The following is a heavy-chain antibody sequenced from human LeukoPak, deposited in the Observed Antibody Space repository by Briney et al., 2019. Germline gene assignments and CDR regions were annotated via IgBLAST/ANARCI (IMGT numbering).Heavy chain of an antibody. J-gene: IGHJ4*02. CDR1: GYSFTSYW. CDR3: ARPHYYDSSGYYLADY. CDR2: IYPGDSDT. D-gene: IGHD3-22*01. V-gene: IGHV5-51*01. Sequence: GESLKISCKGSGYSFTSYWIGWVRQMPGKGLEWMGIIYPGDSDTRYSPSFQGQVTISADKSISTAYLQWSSLKASDTAMYYCARPHYYDSSGYYLADYWGQGTLVTVSS.